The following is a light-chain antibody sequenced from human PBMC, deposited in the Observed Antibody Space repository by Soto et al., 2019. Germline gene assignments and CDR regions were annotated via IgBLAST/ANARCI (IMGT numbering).Light chain of an antibody. V-gene: IGKV1-39*01. CDR1: QSISRY. J-gene: IGKJ4*01. CDR2: TAS. Sequence: DIQMTQSPSSLSASVGDRVTITCRASQSISRYLNWYQQKPGKAPKLLIYTASSLQSGVPSRFSGSGSGTDFTLTISSLQPEDSATYYCQQSYSATTFGGGTKVEIK. CDR3: QQSYSATT.